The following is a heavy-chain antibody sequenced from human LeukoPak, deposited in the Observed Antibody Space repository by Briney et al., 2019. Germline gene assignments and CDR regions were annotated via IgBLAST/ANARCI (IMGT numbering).Heavy chain of an antibody. CDR3: ARARITETRYYYYGMDV. J-gene: IGHJ6*02. Sequence: GGSLRLSCAASGFTFSSYEMNWVRQAPGKGLEWVSYISSSGSTIYYADSVKGRFTISRDNAKNSLYLQMNSLRAEDTAVYYCARARITETRYYYYGMDVWGQGTTVTVSS. D-gene: IGHD3-10*01. CDR1: GFTFSSYE. V-gene: IGHV3-48*03. CDR2: ISSSGSTI.